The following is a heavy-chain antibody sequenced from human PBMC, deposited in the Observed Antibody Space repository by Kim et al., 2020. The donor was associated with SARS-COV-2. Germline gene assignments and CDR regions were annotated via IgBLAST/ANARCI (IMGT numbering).Heavy chain of an antibody. V-gene: IGHV4-39*01. CDR1: GGSISSSSYY. CDR3: ARLVRGGPYSGYWPGARGPPAGSTGGVVYFDY. J-gene: IGHJ4*02. CDR2: IYYSGST. D-gene: IGHD5-12*01. Sequence: SETLSLTCTVSGGSISSSSYYWGWIRQPPGKGLEWIGSIYYSGSTYYNPSLKSRVTISVDTSKNQFSLKLSSVTAADTAVYYCARLVRGGPYSGYWPGARGPPAGSTGGVVYFDYWGQGTLVTVSS.